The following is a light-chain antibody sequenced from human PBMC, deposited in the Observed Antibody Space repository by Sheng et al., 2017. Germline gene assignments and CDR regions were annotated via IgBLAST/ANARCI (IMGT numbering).Light chain of an antibody. Sequence: DIQMTQSPSSLSASVGDRVTITCQATQDISKDLNWYQQKPGKAPKLLIYAASSLQSGVPSRFSGSGSGTDFTLTISSLQPEDFATYYCQQSYSTPRYTFGQGTKLEIK. V-gene: IGKV1-39*01. CDR2: AAS. J-gene: IGKJ2*01. CDR3: QQSYSTPRYT. CDR1: QDISKD.